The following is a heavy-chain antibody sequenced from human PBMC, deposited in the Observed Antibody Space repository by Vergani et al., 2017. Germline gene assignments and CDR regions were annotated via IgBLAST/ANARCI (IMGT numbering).Heavy chain of an antibody. V-gene: IGHV4-34*01. Sequence: QVQLQQWGAGLLKPSETLSLTCAVYGGSFSGYYWSWIRQPPGKGLEWIGEIIHSGSTNYNPTLKSRVTISGHTSKNQFSLKLSSVTAADTAGYYCARGSRELRRYHKTNWFDPWGQGTLVTVSS. CDR1: GGSFSGYY. CDR3: ARGSRELRRYHKTNWFDP. D-gene: IGHD1-26*01. J-gene: IGHJ5*02. CDR2: IIHSGST.